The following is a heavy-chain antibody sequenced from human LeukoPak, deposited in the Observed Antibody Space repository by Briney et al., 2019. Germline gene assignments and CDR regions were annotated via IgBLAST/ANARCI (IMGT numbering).Heavy chain of an antibody. J-gene: IGHJ4*02. CDR3: ARELRYFDWLSSWNDY. CDR2: IKQDGSEK. Sequence: PGGSLRLSCAASGFTFSSYWMSWVRQAPGKGLEWVANIKQDGSEKYYVDSVKGRFTISRDNAKNSLYLQMNSLRAEDTAVYYCARELRYFDWLSSWNDYWGQGTLVTVSS. D-gene: IGHD3-9*01. V-gene: IGHV3-7*01. CDR1: GFTFSSYW.